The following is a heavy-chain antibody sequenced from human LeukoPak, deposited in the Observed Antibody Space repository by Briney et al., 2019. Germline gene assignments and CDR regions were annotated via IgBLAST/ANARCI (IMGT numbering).Heavy chain of an antibody. CDR3: ASGIAAAGIVIGPYYYYMDV. CDR1: GGTFGSYA. CDR2: IIPIFGTA. V-gene: IGHV1-69*05. J-gene: IGHJ6*03. D-gene: IGHD6-13*01. Sequence: GASVKVSCKASGGTFGSYAISWVRQAPGQGLEWMGGIIPIFGTANYAQKFQGRVTITTDESTSTAYMELSSLRSEDTAVYYCASGIAAAGIVIGPYYYYMDVWGKRTTVTVSS.